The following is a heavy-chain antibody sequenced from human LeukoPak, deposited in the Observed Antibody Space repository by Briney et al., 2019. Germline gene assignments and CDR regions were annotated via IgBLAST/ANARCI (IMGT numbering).Heavy chain of an antibody. CDR1: GYTFSDYT. D-gene: IGHD1-26*01. CDR2: MNPNRGDT. Sequence: ASVKVSCKASGYTFSDYTIRLVRQAPGQGLEWMGWMNPNRGDTKYPWKFEGRVTLTRDTSINTAYMELSRLRSDDTAVYYCTRDSGSYYGWFDPWGQGTLVTVSS. CDR3: TRDSGSYYGWFDP. J-gene: IGHJ5*02. V-gene: IGHV1-2*02.